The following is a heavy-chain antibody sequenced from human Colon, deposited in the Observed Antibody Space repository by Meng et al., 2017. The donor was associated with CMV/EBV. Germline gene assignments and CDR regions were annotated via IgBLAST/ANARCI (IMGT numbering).Heavy chain of an antibody. CDR2: INPADGST. CDR1: GYTFRNYE. V-gene: IGHV1-46*01. Sequence: ASVKVSCKASGYTFRNYEMHWVRRAPGQGLEWVGMINPADGSTTYAQSFQGRVTMTRDTSTSRAYMELRSLRSDDSAVYYCARDWQGANYYYYGMDVWGQGTTVTVSS. CDR3: ARDWQGANYYYYGMDV. J-gene: IGHJ6*01. D-gene: IGHD3-16*01.